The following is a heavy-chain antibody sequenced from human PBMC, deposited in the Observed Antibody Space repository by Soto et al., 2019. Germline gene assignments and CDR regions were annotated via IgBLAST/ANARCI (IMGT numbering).Heavy chain of an antibody. CDR1: GFTFSSYA. J-gene: IGHJ6*02. V-gene: IGHV3-30-3*01. D-gene: IGHD2-21*01. Sequence: GGSLRLSCAASGFTFSSYAMHWVRQAPGKGLEWVAVISYDGSNKYYADSVKGRFTISRDNSKNTLYLQMNSLRAEDTAVYYCARAPIGVVPSQYYYYGMDVWGQGTTVTVSS. CDR3: ARAPIGVVPSQYYYYGMDV. CDR2: ISYDGSNK.